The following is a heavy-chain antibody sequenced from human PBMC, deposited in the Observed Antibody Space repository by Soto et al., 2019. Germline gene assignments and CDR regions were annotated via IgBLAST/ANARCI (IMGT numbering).Heavy chain of an antibody. V-gene: IGHV4-39*07. Sequence: SETLSLTCTVSGGSISSSSYYWGWIRQPPGKGLEWIGSIYYSGSTYYNPSLKSRVTISVDTSKNQFSLKLSSVTAADTAVYYCARGGVDYYDSSGYYFPPYYFDYWGQGTLVTVSS. D-gene: IGHD3-22*01. CDR2: IYYSGST. CDR1: GGSISSSSYY. CDR3: ARGGVDYYDSSGYYFPPYYFDY. J-gene: IGHJ4*02.